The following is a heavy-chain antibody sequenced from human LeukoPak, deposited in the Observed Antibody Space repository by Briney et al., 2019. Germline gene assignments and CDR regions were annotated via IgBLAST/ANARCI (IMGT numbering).Heavy chain of an antibody. D-gene: IGHD6-19*01. Sequence: SETLSLTCTVSGGSISTFSWTWIRQFPGKGLEWIGSIYSRSTNYNPSLKSRVAISVHTSKNQFSLRLNSVTTADTAVYYCARDTTVASGMQYWGQGTLVTVYS. CDR1: GGSISTFS. V-gene: IGHV4-59*01. CDR3: ARDTTVASGMQY. CDR2: IYSRST. J-gene: IGHJ4*02.